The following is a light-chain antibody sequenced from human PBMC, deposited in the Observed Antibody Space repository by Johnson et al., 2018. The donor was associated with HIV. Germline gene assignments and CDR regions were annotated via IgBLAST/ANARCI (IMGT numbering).Light chain of an antibody. CDR1: SSNIGNNY. CDR3: GRWDDSLSTYV. CDR2: DNN. Sequence: QSVLTQPPSVSAAPGQKVTISCSGSSSNIGNNYVSWYQQLPGTAPKLLIYDNNKRPSGIPDRFSGSTSGTSATLGITGLQTGDEAAYYCGRWDDSLSTYVFGTGTKVTVL. J-gene: IGLJ1*01. V-gene: IGLV1-51*01.